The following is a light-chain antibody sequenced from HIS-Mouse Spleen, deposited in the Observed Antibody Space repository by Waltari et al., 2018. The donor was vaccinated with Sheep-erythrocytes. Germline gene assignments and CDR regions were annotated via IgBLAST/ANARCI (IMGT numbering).Light chain of an antibody. J-gene: IGLJ2*01. Sequence: SSLTQPAPVSGSPGQSITLSCTGTSSSFWSYNPVPWYQQHPGKAPKLMIYEGSKRPSGVSNRFSGSKSGNTASLTISGLQAEDEADYYCCSYAGSSTLVFGGGTKLTVL. CDR1: SSSFWSYNP. CDR2: EGS. CDR3: CSYAGSSTLV. V-gene: IGLV2-23*01.